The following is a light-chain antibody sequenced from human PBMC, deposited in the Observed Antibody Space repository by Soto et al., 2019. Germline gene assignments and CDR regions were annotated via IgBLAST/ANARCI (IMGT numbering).Light chain of an antibody. V-gene: IGKV3-15*01. CDR2: GAS. J-gene: IGKJ3*01. CDR1: QTVDFN. Sequence: EIVMTQSPATLSVSPGERGTLSCRASQTVDFNLAWYQQRPGQAPRLLIYGASTRITGIPARFSGSGSGTEFTLTISSLQSEDFAVYYCQQYDTWPLTFGPGTKVDIK. CDR3: QQYDTWPLT.